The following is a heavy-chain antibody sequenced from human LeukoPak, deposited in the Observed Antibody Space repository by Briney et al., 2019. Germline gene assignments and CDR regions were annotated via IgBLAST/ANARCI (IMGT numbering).Heavy chain of an antibody. J-gene: IGHJ4*02. CDR1: GFTFSSYG. CDR3: TKGDYHAY. V-gene: IGHV3-49*04. CDR2: IRSNTYGGTA. Sequence: GGSLRLSCAASGFTFSSYGMSWVRQAPGKGLEWVGFIRSNTYGGTAEYAASVKGRFTISRDDSKSIAYLQMNSLKTEDTAVYYCTKGDYHAYWGQGTLATVSS.